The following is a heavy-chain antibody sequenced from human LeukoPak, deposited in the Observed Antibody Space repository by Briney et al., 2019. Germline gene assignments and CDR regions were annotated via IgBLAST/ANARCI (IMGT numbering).Heavy chain of an antibody. CDR1: GYTFTSYG. D-gene: IGHD6-13*01. Sequence: GASVKVSCKASGYTFTSYGISWVRQAPGQGLEWMGWISVYNGNTNYAQKLQGRVTMTTDTSTSTAYMELRSLRSDDTAVYYCARDERIAAAGIMWWFDPWGQGTLVTVSS. CDR3: ARDERIAAAGIMWWFDP. CDR2: ISVYNGNT. V-gene: IGHV1-18*01. J-gene: IGHJ5*02.